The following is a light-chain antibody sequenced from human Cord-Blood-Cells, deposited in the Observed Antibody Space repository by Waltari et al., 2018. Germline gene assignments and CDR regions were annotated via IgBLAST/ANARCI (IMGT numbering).Light chain of an antibody. J-gene: IGKJ5*01. Sequence: DIVMTQSQLSLPATPGEPASIPGRSSQSLLHSNGYNSLDWYLQKPGQSPQLLIYLGSNRAAGVPDRFSGSGSGTDFTLKISRVAAEDVGVYYCMQALQTPITFGQGTRLEIK. V-gene: IGKV2-28*01. CDR2: LGS. CDR3: MQALQTPIT. CDR1: QSLLHSNGYNS.